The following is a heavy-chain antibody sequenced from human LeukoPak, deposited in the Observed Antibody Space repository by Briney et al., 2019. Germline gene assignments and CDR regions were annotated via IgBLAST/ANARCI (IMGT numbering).Heavy chain of an antibody. CDR3: ARDESSRDDSGGYHY. V-gene: IGHV4-4*07. J-gene: IGHJ4*02. D-gene: IGHD2-15*01. CDR2: VHFSGST. Sequence: SETLSLTCAVSTASVTSHHLAWIRQPAGKGLQWVGRVHFSGSTNYNPSLRSGVAISLDKSKNEVSLTLKSVSAADTAVYYCARDESSRDDSGGYHYWGRGVLVTVSS. CDR1: TASVTSHH.